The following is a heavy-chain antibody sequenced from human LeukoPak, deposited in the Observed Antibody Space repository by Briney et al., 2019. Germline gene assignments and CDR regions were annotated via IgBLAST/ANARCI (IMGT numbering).Heavy chain of an antibody. J-gene: IGHJ2*01. CDR2: INSNNGDT. D-gene: IGHD2-8*01. Sequence: GASVKVSCKASGYTLTGHYMHWVRQAPGQGLEWMGWINSNNGDTSYAQKFQGRVTMTRDTSINTAYMELNRLISDDTAVYYCARDRTQGVWYFDLWGRGTLITVSS. CDR3: ARDRTQGVWYFDL. CDR1: GYTLTGHY. V-gene: IGHV1-2*02.